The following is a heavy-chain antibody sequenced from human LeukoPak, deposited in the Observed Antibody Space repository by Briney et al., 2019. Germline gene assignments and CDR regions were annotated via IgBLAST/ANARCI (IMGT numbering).Heavy chain of an antibody. CDR3: ARTQEICFGELSYFDY. J-gene: IGHJ4*02. V-gene: IGHV3-30*19. Sequence: GRSLRLSCAASGFTFSSYGMHWVRQAPGKGLEWVSVISYDGSNKYYADSVKGRFTISRDNSKNTLYLQMNSLRAEDTAVYYCARTQEICFGELSYFDYWGQGTLVTASS. CDR2: ISYDGSNK. D-gene: IGHD3-10*01. CDR1: GFTFSSYG.